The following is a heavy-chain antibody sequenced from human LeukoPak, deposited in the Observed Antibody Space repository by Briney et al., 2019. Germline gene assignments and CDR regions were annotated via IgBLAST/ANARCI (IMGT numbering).Heavy chain of an antibody. J-gene: IGHJ6*03. D-gene: IGHD3-10*01. CDR3: ARVGVGSGSYYANYYYYYYMDV. CDR2: INSDGRST. CDR1: GFTFSRYW. V-gene: IGHV3-74*01. Sequence: PGGSLRLSCVASGFTFSRYWMHWVRQAPGKGLVWVSRINSDGRSTNYADSVKGRFSISRDNAENTLYLQMNSLRVEDTAVYYCARVGVGSGSYYANYYYYYYMDVWGKGTTVTISS.